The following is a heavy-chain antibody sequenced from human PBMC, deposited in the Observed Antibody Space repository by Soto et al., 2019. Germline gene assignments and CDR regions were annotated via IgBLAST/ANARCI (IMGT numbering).Heavy chain of an antibody. V-gene: IGHV3-74*03. D-gene: IGHD1-7*01. J-gene: IGHJ4*01. CDR2: IVPDGTTT. Sequence: PGGSLRLSCVASGFTFSTYYLYWVRQAPGKGLLWVSRIVPDGTTTAYADSVRGRFTISRDNAENTLYLQMNSLRAEDTAVYYCVGHNWNYPNNWGHEILVTVSS. CDR1: GFTFSTYY. CDR3: VGHNWNYPNN.